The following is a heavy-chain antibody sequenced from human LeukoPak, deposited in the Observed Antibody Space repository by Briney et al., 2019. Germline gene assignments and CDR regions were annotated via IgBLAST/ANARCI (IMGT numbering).Heavy chain of an antibody. CDR3: TRRDPHWHFDL. V-gene: IGHV3-30-3*01. CDR1: GFTYSSYA. CDR2: ISYDGSNK. Sequence: PGRSLRLSCAASGFTYSSYAMHWVRQAPGKGLEWVAVISYDGSNKYYADSVKGRFTISRDNAKNFLFLQMNSLRAEDTALYYCTRRDPHWHFDLWGRGTLVSVS. J-gene: IGHJ2*01.